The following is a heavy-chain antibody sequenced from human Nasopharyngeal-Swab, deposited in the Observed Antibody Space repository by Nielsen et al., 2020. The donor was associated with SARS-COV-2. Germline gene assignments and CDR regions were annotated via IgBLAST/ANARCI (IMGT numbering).Heavy chain of an antibody. Sequence: VRQAPGKGLEWVAVISYDGSNKYYADSVKGRFTISRDNSKNTLYLQMNSLRAEDTAVYYCAGRTGYCSGGSCYSDAFDIWGQGTMVTVSS. CDR2: ISYDGSNK. J-gene: IGHJ3*02. CDR3: AGRTGYCSGGSCYSDAFDI. D-gene: IGHD2-15*01. V-gene: IGHV3-30-3*01.